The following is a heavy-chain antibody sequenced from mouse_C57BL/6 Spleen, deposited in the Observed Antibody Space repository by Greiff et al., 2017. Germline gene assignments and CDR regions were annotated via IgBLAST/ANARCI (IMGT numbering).Heavy chain of an antibody. CDR2: IYPGDGDT. D-gene: IGHD2-3*01. CDR3: ARGWEDY. Sequence: QVQLQQSGPELVKPGASVKISCKASGYEFSRSWMNWVKQRPGTGLEWIGRIYPGDGDTNYNGKCKGKATLTADKSSSTAYMQLSSLTSEDSAVYCGARGWEDYWGQGTTLTVSS. CDR1: GYEFSRSW. V-gene: IGHV1-82*01. J-gene: IGHJ2*01.